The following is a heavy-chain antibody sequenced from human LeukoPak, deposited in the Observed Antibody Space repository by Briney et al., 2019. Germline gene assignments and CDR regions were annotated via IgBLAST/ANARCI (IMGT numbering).Heavy chain of an antibody. CDR2: MNPNSGNT. CDR1: GYTFNGYY. J-gene: IGHJ3*02. V-gene: IGHV1-8*03. Sequence: AAVTVSCKSSGYTFNGYYMHWVRQAPGQGLEWMGWMNPNSGNTGYAQKFQGRVTITRNTSISTAYMELSSLRSEDTAVYYCATARAAGGLFDAFDIWGQGTMVTVSS. CDR3: ATARAAGGLFDAFDI. D-gene: IGHD6-19*01.